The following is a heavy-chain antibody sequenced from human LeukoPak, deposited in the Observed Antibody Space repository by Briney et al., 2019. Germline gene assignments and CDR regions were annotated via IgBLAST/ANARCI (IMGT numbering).Heavy chain of an antibody. J-gene: IGHJ4*02. V-gene: IGHV4-31*01. CDR2: IFYSGGI. D-gene: IGHD2-21*01. CDR1: GGSISSGGYY. Sequence: SETLSLTCTVSGGSISSGGYYWTWIRQHPGKGLEWIGYIFYSGGIYFNPSLKSQISISVDTSKNQFSLKLSSVTAADTAVYYCARVEGTSIEGYFNYGGQGTLVTVSS. CDR3: ARVEGTSIEGYFNY.